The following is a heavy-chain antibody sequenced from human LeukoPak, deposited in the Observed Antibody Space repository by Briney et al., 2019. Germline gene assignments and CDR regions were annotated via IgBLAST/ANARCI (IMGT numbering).Heavy chain of an antibody. CDR2: IYTSGST. V-gene: IGHV4-61*02. D-gene: IGHD6-13*01. CDR1: GVSISSGSYY. CDR3: AXXSIAAAGKVWFDP. Sequence: PSETLSLTCTVSGVSISSGSYYWRWIRQPAGKGLEWIXRIYTSGSTNYNPXXKSRVTISVDTSKNQFSLKLSSVTAADTAVYYCAXXSIAAAGKVWFDPWGQGTLVTVSS. J-gene: IGHJ5*02.